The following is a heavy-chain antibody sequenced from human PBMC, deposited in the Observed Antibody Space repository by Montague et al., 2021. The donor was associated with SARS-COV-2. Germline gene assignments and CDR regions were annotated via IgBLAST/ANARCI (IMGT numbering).Heavy chain of an antibody. D-gene: IGHD3-22*01. CDR2: ISYDVSNK. J-gene: IGHJ4*02. CDR3: AREGLGNYYDSSGYYPFDY. V-gene: IGHV3-30*04. CDR1: GFTFSSYA. Sequence: SLRLSCAASGFTFSSYAMHLVRQAPGKGLEWVAVISYDVSNKYYVDSVKGRFTISRDNSKNTLYLQMNSLRAEDTAVYYCAREGLGNYYDSSGYYPFDYWGQGTLVTVSS.